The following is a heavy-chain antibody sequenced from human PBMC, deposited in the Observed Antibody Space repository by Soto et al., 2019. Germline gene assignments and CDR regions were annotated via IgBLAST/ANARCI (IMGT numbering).Heavy chain of an antibody. CDR3: ASWLKEAGISATYNYGMDF. J-gene: IGHJ6*02. CDR1: GGTFSNYA. D-gene: IGHD1-20*01. CDR2: IMPIFGRA. V-gene: IGHV1-69*12. Sequence: QVQLVQSGAEVKKPGSSVKVSCKASGGTFSNYAFSWVRQAPGQGLEWLGGIMPIFGRADYAQKFRGRATISADEPTSTAYNEVSSLRSEDTAVYCCASWLKEAGISATYNYGMDFWGQGTTVTVSS.